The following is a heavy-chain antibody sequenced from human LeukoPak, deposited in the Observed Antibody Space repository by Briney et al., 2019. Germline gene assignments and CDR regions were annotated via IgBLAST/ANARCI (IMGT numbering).Heavy chain of an antibody. V-gene: IGHV4-30-2*01. CDR1: GGSISSGGYY. Sequence: SQTLSLTCTVSGGSISSGGYYWSWIRQPPGKGLEWIGYIYHSGSTYYNPSLKSRVTISVDTSKNQFSLKLSSVTAADTAVYYCARGRRALFCGGDCYPHFDYWGQGTLVTVSS. CDR3: ARGRRALFCGGDCYPHFDY. CDR2: IYHSGST. D-gene: IGHD2-21*02. J-gene: IGHJ4*02.